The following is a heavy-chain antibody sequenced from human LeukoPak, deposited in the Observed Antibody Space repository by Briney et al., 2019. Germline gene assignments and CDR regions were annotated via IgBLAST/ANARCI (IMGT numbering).Heavy chain of an antibody. J-gene: IGHJ4*02. CDR1: GGSFSGYY. CDR3: ARDHHCGGDCYSVY. D-gene: IGHD2-21*02. Sequence: SETLSLTCAVYGGSFSGYYWSWIRQPPGKGLEWIGEINHSGSTNYNPSLKSRVTISVDKSKNQFSLKLSSVTAADTAVYYCARDHHCGGDCYSVYWGQGTLVTVSS. V-gene: IGHV4-34*01. CDR2: INHSGST.